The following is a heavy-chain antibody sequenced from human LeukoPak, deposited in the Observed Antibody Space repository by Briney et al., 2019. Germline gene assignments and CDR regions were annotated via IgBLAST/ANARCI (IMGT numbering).Heavy chain of an antibody. Sequence: GASVKVSCKVSGYTLTELSMHWVRQAPGKGLEWMGGFDPEDGETIYAQKFQGRVTMTEDTSTDTAYMELSSLRSEDTAVYYCATVPITMVRGVIIFFFDYWGQGTLVTVSS. D-gene: IGHD3-10*01. CDR3: ATVPITMVRGVIIFFFDY. V-gene: IGHV1-24*01. J-gene: IGHJ4*02. CDR1: GYTLTELS. CDR2: FDPEDGET.